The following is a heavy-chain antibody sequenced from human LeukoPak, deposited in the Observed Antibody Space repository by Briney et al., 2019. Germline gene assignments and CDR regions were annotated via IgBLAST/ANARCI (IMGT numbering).Heavy chain of an antibody. D-gene: IGHD6-13*01. Sequence: GGSLRLSCAASGFTFRNYAMTWVRQVPGKGLEWVSSISGSGGTTYSADSVKGRFTISRDNSKNTVYLQMNSLRAEDTAVYYCAKDGGYSSSWYETSVAFDIWGQGTMVTVSS. J-gene: IGHJ3*02. CDR1: GFTFRNYA. CDR3: AKDGGYSSSWYETSVAFDI. V-gene: IGHV3-23*01. CDR2: ISGSGGTT.